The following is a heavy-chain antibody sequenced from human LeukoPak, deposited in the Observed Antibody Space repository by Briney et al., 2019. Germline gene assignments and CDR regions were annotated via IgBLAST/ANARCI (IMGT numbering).Heavy chain of an antibody. J-gene: IGHJ6*03. Sequence: GGSLRLSCAASGFTLSTSAMNWVRQAPGKGLEWVSSILGGAGDSTYYADSVKGRFTVSRDNSKNTLYLHVSSLRAEDTAVYYCAKPLTGTISYINVWGKGTMVAVSS. D-gene: IGHD4-11*01. CDR3: AKPLTGTISYINV. V-gene: IGHV3-23*01. CDR1: GFTLSTSA. CDR2: ILGGAGDST.